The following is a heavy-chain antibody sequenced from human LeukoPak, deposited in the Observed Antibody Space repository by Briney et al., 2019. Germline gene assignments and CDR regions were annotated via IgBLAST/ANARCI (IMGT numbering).Heavy chain of an antibody. CDR3: ARMYRRSGSHRDAFDI. D-gene: IGHD1-26*01. CDR1: GFSLSSSGMC. J-gene: IGHJ3*02. V-gene: IGHV2-70*17. Sequence: SGPALVEPTQTLTLTCTFSGFSLSSSGMCVTWIRQPPGKALEWLARIDWDNAKFHNTSLETRLTVSKDTSKNQVVLTMTNMDPVDTATYYCARMYRRSGSHRDAFDIWGRGTMVTVSS. CDR2: IDWDNAK.